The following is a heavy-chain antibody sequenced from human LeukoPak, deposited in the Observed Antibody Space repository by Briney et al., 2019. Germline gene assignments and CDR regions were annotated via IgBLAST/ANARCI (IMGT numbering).Heavy chain of an antibody. CDR1: GGTFSSYA. D-gene: IGHD5-24*01. V-gene: IGHV1-69*05. CDR2: IIPIFGTA. Sequence: GSSVKVSCKASGGTFSSYAISWVRQAPGQGLEWMGGIIPIFGTANYAQKLQGRVTMTTDTSTSTAYMELRSLRSDDTAVYYCARYWRWLQLEGAFDIWGQGTMVTVSS. CDR3: ARYWRWLQLEGAFDI. J-gene: IGHJ3*02.